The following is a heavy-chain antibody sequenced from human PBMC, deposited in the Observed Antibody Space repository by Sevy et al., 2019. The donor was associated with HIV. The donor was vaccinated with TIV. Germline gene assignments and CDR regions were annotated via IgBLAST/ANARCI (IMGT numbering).Heavy chain of an antibody. CDR1: GYIFSGYA. J-gene: IGHJ4*02. CDR3: SRGGTTPDY. D-gene: IGHD1-1*01. Sequence: ASVKVSCKASGYIFSGYAINWVRQAPGQGLEWMGWISTHNGNTNYPQKLQGRVTMTTDTSSTTAYMELRSLRSDDTAVYYCSRGGTTPDYWGQGTLVTVSS. V-gene: IGHV1-18*01. CDR2: ISTHNGNT.